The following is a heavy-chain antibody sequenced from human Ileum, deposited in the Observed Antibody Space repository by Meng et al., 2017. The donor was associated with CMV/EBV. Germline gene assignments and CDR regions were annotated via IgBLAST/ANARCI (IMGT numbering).Heavy chain of an antibody. CDR3: AGDGSFSDP. CDR1: GVCVSVNS. Sequence: LCCAATGVCVSVNSMYLVRQAQGKGLGLDSLMYSSGSTNAADSVKGRCSFSIAKSNNTLYLQLNILRLEDTAVYYCAGDGSFSDPWGQGTLVTVSS. CDR2: MYSSGST. J-gene: IGHJ5*02. V-gene: IGHV3-66*01. D-gene: IGHD1-26*01.